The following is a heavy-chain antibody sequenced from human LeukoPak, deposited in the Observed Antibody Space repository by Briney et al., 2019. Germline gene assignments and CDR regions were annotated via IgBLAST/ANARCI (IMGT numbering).Heavy chain of an antibody. CDR1: GFTFTNFA. CDR2: ISESGDDT. D-gene: IGHD7-27*01. J-gene: IGHJ4*02. Sequence: GGSLILSCAASGFTFTNFAMNWVRQAPGKGLEWVSSISESGDDTYYADSVKGRFTVSRDDSKNTLYRQMNSLRAEDTAVYYCAKDGGLWVSAHWGDSWGRGTLVTVSS. V-gene: IGHV3-23*01. CDR3: AKDGGLWVSAHWGDS.